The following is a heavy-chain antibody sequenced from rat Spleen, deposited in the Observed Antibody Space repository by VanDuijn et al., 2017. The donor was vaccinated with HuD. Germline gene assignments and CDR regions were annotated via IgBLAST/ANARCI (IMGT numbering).Heavy chain of an antibody. V-gene: IGHV2-41*01. Sequence: QVRLKESGPGLVQSSQTLSLTCTVAGFSLTTYNVHWVRQPPGKGLEWMGVIWNVGGTRYNSALKSRLSISRDTSKSQVFLEMTSLQIEDTAMYFCARSDGYNYFDYWGQGVMVTVSS. J-gene: IGHJ2*01. CDR1: GFSLTTYN. CDR3: ARSDGYNYFDY. CDR2: IWNVGGT. D-gene: IGHD1-12*03.